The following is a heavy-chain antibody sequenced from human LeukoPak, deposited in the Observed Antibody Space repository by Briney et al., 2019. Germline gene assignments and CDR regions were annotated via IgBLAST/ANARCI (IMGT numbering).Heavy chain of an antibody. Sequence: GGSLRLSCAASGFTFSSYSMSWVRQAPGEGLEWVSSISSSSSYIYYADSVEGRFTISRDNAKNSLYLQMNSLRAEDTAVYYCARAEVVTTTISYYWGQGTLVTVSS. V-gene: IGHV3-21*01. J-gene: IGHJ4*02. D-gene: IGHD2-21*02. CDR3: ARAEVVTTTISYY. CDR1: GFTFSSYS. CDR2: ISSSSSYI.